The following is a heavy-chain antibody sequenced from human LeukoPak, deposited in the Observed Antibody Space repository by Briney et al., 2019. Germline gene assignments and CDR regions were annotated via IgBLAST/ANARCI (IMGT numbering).Heavy chain of an antibody. D-gene: IGHD3-22*01. Sequence: SETLSLTCTVSGGSISSGGYYWSWIRQHPGKGLEWIGYIYYSGSTYYNPSLKSRVTISVDTSKNQFSLKLSSVTAADTAVYYCARGPRRRITMISPTLPASGYFQHWGQGTLVTVSS. CDR2: IYYSGST. V-gene: IGHV4-31*03. CDR1: GGSISSGGYY. J-gene: IGHJ1*01. CDR3: ARGPRRRITMISPTLPASGYFQH.